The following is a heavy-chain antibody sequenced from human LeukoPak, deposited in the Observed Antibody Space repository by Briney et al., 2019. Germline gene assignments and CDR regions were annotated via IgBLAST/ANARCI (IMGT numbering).Heavy chain of an antibody. CDR1: GVTLSSYA. CDR2: ISSSGSGGNT. J-gene: IGHJ2*01. D-gene: IGHD1-26*01. CDR3: AKDRTVGASSWYFDL. Sequence: GGSLRLSCAASGVTLSSYAMSWARQAPGKGLEWVSGISSSGSGGNTYYADSVKGRFTISRDSSKNTLFLHMNTLRAEDTAIYYCAKDRTVGASSWYFDLWGRGTLVTVSS. V-gene: IGHV3-23*01.